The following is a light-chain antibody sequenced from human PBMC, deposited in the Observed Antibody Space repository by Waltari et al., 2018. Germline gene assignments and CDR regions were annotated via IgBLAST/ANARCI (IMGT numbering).Light chain of an antibody. J-gene: IGKJ3*01. Sequence: EVILTQSPATLSLSPGDRATLSCRASQNIRNFLAWYQQKPGQAPRLLIYGASTRATGIPDRFTGSGSGTEFSLSISSLEPEDFAVYYCQKYASYLSFGPGTKLDIK. CDR1: QNIRNF. CDR2: GAS. V-gene: IGKV3-20*01. CDR3: QKYASYLS.